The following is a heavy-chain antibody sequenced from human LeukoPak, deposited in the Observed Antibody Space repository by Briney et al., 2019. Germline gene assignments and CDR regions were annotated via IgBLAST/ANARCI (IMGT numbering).Heavy chain of an antibody. Sequence: PGRPLRLSCAASGFPFSSYAMHWVRQAPGKGLEWVALISYDGSKKYYAESVKGRFIISRDSPKNTVYLQMNSLRPEDTALYYCVRDLGADSHGFSWFDPWGQGTLVTVSS. CDR1: GFPFSSYA. V-gene: IGHV3-30-3*01. CDR3: VRDLGADSHGFSWFDP. D-gene: IGHD3-10*01. J-gene: IGHJ5*02. CDR2: ISYDGSKK.